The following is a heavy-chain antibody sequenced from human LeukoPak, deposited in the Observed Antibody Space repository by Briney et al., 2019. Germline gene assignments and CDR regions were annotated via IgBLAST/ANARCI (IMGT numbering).Heavy chain of an antibody. D-gene: IGHD3-9*01. CDR3: AKGPYYDILTGYQDY. Sequence: GGSLRLSCAASGLTFSNYAMSWVRQAPGEGLEWVSAISGSGGSTYYADSVKGRFTISRDNSKNTLYLQMNSLRAEDTAVYYCAKGPYYDILTGYQDYWGQGTLVTVSS. V-gene: IGHV3-23*01. CDR1: GLTFSNYA. CDR2: ISGSGGST. J-gene: IGHJ4*02.